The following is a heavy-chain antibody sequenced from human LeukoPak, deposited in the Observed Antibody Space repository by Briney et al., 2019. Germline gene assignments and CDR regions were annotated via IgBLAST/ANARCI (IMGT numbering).Heavy chain of an antibody. CDR1: GFTFSTYW. CDR2: INSDASSI. J-gene: IGHJ5*02. CDR3: ARAHMISGCNWIDP. D-gene: IGHD3-22*01. V-gene: IGHV3-74*01. Sequence: GGSLRLSCAASGFTFSTYWMHWVRQAPGKGLVWVSRINSDASSITYADSVKGRFTISRDNAKNTLYLQMNSLRAEDTAVYYCARAHMISGCNWIDPLGQGTLVTVSS.